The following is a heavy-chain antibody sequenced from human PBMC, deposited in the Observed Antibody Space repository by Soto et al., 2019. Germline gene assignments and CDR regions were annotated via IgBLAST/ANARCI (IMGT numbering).Heavy chain of an antibody. D-gene: IGHD6-19*01. CDR2: INPSGGST. CDR3: ARGKDQQWLVRIWFDP. Sequence: VASVKVSCKASGYTFTSYYMHWVRQAPGQGLEWMGIINPSGGSTSYAQKFQGRVTMTRDTSTSTVYMELSSLRSEDTAVYYCARGKDQQWLVRIWFDPWGQGTLVTVSS. V-gene: IGHV1-46*01. CDR1: GYTFTSYY. J-gene: IGHJ5*02.